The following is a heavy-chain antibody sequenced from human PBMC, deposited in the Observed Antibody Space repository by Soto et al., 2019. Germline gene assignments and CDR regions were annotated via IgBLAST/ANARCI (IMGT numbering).Heavy chain of an antibody. Sequence: SETLSRTCTVSCGSISSGVYYCSWIRQHPGKGLELIGYIYYSVITCYNPSLKSRVTISVDTSKNQFSLKLSSVTDADTAVYYCARDPQQIVNCTSTSCYNYRMEVWGQGTTVTLSS. D-gene: IGHD2-2*02. V-gene: IGHV4-31*03. CDR2: IYYSVIT. J-gene: IGHJ6*01. CDR1: CGSISSGVYY. CDR3: ARDPQQIVNCTSTSCYNYRMEV.